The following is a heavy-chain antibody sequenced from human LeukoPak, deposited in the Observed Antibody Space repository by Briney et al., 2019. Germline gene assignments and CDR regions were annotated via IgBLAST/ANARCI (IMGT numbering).Heavy chain of an antibody. CDR1: GFTVSSNY. CDR2: IYSGGST. V-gene: IGHV3-53*01. Sequence: PAGSLRLSCAASGFTVSSNYMSWVRQAPGKGLEWVSVIYSGGSTYYADSVKGRFTISRDNSKNTLYLQMNSLRAEDTALYYCASPGGAYSHAPDYWGQGTLVTVSS. CDR3: ASPGGAYSHAPDY. D-gene: IGHD5-18*01. J-gene: IGHJ4*02.